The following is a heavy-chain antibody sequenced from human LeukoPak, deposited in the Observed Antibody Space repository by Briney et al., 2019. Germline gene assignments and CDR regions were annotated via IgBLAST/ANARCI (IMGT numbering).Heavy chain of an antibody. J-gene: IGHJ6*02. D-gene: IGHD6-19*01. CDR1: GFTFSSYG. V-gene: IGHV3-30*18. CDR3: AKDVSSGWYFVYYYYGMDV. Sequence: GGSLRLSCAASGFTFSSYGMHWVRQAPGKGLEWVAVISYDGSNKYYADSVKGRFTISRDNSKNTLYLQMNSLRAEDTAVYYCAKDVSSGWYFVYYYYGMDVWGQGTTVTVSS. CDR2: ISYDGSNK.